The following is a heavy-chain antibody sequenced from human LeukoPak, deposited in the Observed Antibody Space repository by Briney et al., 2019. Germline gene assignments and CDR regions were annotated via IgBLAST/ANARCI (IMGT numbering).Heavy chain of an antibody. J-gene: IGHJ4*02. CDR3: ARAPGYRSFLDY. CDR2: ISSSSTYI. V-gene: IGHV3-21*01. Sequence: GGSLRLSCAASGFTLSSYSMNWVRQAPGKGLEWVSSISSSSTYIYYADSVKGRFTISRDNAKNSLYLQMNSLRAEDTAVYYCARAPGYRSFLDYWGQGTLVIVSS. CDR1: GFTLSSYS. D-gene: IGHD6-13*01.